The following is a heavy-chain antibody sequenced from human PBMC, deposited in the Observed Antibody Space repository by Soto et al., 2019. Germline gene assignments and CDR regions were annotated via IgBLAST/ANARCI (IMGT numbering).Heavy chain of an antibody. J-gene: IGHJ4*02. CDR3: ARVSTTNYFDY. CDR1: GFTFSTHW. CDR2: IKQDGSEN. V-gene: IGHV3-7*05. Sequence: EVQLVESGGGLVQPGGSLSLSCAASGFTFSTHWMSWVRQAPGKGLEWVANIKQDGSENYYVDSVKGRFTISRDNATNSLYLQMNSLRAEDTAVYYCARVSTTNYFDYWGQGTLVTVSS.